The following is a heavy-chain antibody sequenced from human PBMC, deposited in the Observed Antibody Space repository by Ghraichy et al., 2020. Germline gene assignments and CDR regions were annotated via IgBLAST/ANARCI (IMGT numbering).Heavy chain of an antibody. CDR2: ISGSTSVI. CDR3: ARGYSNLVYY. Sequence: GGSLRLSCAASGFTFSTYTIHWVRQAPGKGLEWVASISGSTSVIFYADSVKGRFTISRDNAKNSVFLQMNSLRAEDTAVYYCARGYSNLVYYWGQGTLVTVSS. J-gene: IGHJ4*02. V-gene: IGHV3-21*01. D-gene: IGHD4-11*01. CDR1: GFTFSTYT.